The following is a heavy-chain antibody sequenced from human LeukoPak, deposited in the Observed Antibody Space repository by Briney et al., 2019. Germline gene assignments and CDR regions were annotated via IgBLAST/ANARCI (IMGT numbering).Heavy chain of an antibody. CDR2: ITNSGDNT. V-gene: IGHV3-23*01. CDR3: AKAPMEDSWYIHFDY. D-gene: IGHD6-13*01. Sequence: HSGGSLRLSCAASGFTFSSYAMSWVRQAPGKGLEWVSAITNSGDNTYYADSVKGRFTISRDNSKNTLYLQINSLRAEDTAIYYCAKAPMEDSWYIHFDYWGQGTLVTVSS. CDR1: GFTFSSYA. J-gene: IGHJ4*02.